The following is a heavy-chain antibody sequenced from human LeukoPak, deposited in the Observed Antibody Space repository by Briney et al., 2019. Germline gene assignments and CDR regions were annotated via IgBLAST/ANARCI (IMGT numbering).Heavy chain of an antibody. CDR3: ARQRGYSYGYPSYFDY. Sequence: SQTLSLTCTVSGGSISSGGYYWSWIRQPPGKGLEWIGSIYYSGSTYYNPSLKSRVTISVDTSKNQFSLKLSSVTAADTAVYYCARQRGYSYGYPSYFDYWGQGTLVTVSS. V-gene: IGHV4-30-2*03. CDR2: IYYSGST. D-gene: IGHD5-18*01. J-gene: IGHJ4*02. CDR1: GGSISSGGYY.